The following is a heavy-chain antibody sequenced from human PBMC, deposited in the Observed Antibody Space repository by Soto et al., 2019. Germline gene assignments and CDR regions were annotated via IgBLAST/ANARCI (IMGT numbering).Heavy chain of an antibody. CDR1: GYTFTSYA. V-gene: IGHV1-3*01. CDR3: ARGRRVRFLEWFFPH. J-gene: IGHJ4*02. Sequence: ASVKVSCKASGYTFTSYAMHWVRQAPGQRLEWMGWINAGNGNTKYSQKFQGRVTITRDTSASTAYMELSSLRSEDTAVYYCARGRRVRFLEWFFPHWGQGTLVTVSS. CDR2: INAGNGNT. D-gene: IGHD3-3*01.